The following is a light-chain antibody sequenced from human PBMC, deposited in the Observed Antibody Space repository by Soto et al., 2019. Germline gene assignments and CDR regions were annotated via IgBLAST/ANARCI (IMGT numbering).Light chain of an antibody. Sequence: EIVLTQSPATLSLSPGERATLSCRASQSVSSYLAWYQQKPGQAPSLLIYDASHSATGIPARFSGSGSGTDFTLTISSLEPQDFAVYYCQQRSIWFHSFTLGGGNKVEMK. V-gene: IGKV3-11*01. CDR1: QSVSSY. J-gene: IGKJ4*01. CDR3: QQRSIWFHSFT. CDR2: DAS.